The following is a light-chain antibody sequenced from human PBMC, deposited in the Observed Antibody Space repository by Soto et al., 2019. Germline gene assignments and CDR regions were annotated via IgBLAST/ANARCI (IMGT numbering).Light chain of an antibody. CDR1: SSDVGTYNL. J-gene: IGLJ1*01. CDR2: EVT. Sequence: QSALTQPASVSGSPGQSITISCTGTSSDVGTYNLVSWFQHHPGKAPKLMIYEVTKRPSGISDRFSGSKSGNTASLTISGLQAEDEADYYCSSYAGSVTDVFGSGTKVTVL. V-gene: IGLV2-23*02. CDR3: SSYAGSVTDV.